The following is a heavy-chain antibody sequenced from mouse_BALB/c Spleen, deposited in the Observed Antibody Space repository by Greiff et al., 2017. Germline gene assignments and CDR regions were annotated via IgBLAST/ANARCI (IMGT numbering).Heavy chain of an antibody. D-gene: IGHD2-3*01. Sequence: DVHLVESGGGLVQPGGSLKLSCAASGFTFSSYTMSWVRQTPEKRLEWVAYISNGGGSTYYPDTVKGRFTISRDNAKNTLYLQMSSLKSEDTAMYYCARHRDGYYWFAYWGQGTLVTVSA. CDR1: GFTFSSYT. CDR2: ISNGGGST. J-gene: IGHJ3*01. CDR3: ARHRDGYYWFAY. V-gene: IGHV5-12-2*01.